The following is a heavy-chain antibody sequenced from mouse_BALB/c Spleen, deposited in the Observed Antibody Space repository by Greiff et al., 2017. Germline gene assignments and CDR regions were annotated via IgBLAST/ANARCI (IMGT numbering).Heavy chain of an antibody. CDR1: GYTFTSYW. D-gene: IGHD1-1*02. Sequence: VQLQQPGAELVRPGASVKLSCKASGYTFTSYWINWVKQRPGQGLEWIGNIYPSDSYTNYNQKFKDKATLTVDKSSSTAYMQLSSPTSEDSAVYYCTRSGWDAMDYWGQGTSVTVSS. CDR3: TRSGWDAMDY. V-gene: IGHV1-69*02. CDR2: IYPSDSYT. J-gene: IGHJ4*01.